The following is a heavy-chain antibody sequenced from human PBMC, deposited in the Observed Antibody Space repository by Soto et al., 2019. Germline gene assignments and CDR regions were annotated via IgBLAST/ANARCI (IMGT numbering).Heavy chain of an antibody. J-gene: IGHJ3*02. V-gene: IGHV1-2*04. D-gene: IGHD5-18*01. CDR3: ASGCGPGTSMPQDAFDI. Sequence: ASVKVSCKASGYTFTGYYMHWVRQAPGQGLEWMGWINPNSGGTNYAQKFQGWVTMTRDTSISTAYMELSRLRSDDTAVYYCASGCGPGTSMPQDAFDIWGQGTLVTVSS. CDR1: GYTFTGYY. CDR2: INPNSGGT.